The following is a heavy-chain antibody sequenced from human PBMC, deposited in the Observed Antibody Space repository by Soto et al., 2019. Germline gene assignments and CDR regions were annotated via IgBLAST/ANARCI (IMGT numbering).Heavy chain of an antibody. CDR2: IFYSGST. J-gene: IGHJ4*02. V-gene: IGHV4-30-4*01. Sequence: QVQLQESGPGLVKPSQTLSLTCTVSGGSISSGDYYWSWIRQPPGKGLEWIGYIFYSGSTYYNPSLNSRVSISVDTSKNQFSLWLSSVTAADTAVYYCARAVRGSYYDYWGQGTLVTVSS. D-gene: IGHD1-26*01. CDR3: ARAVRGSYYDY. CDR1: GGSISSGDYY.